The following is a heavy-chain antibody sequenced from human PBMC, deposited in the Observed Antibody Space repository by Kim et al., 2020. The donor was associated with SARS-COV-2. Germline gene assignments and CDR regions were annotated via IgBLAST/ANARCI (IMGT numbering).Heavy chain of an antibody. J-gene: IGHJ4*02. CDR3: AKDLDYYGSGNYFDY. CDR2: ISWNSGSI. Sequence: GGSLRLSCAASGFTFGDYAMHWVRQAPGKGLEWVSGISWNSGSIGYADSVKGRFTISRDNAKNSLYLQMNSLRAEDTALYYCAKDLDYYGSGNYFDYWGQGTLVTVSA. D-gene: IGHD3-10*01. CDR1: GFTFGDYA. V-gene: IGHV3-9*01.